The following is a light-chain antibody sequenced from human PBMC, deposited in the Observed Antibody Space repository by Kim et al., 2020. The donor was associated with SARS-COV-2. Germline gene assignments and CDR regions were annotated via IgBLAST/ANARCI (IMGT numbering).Light chain of an antibody. CDR3: QAWDSSSHVV. CDR2: QDS. Sequence: SYELTQPPSVSVSPGRTASITCSGDKLGDKYACWYQQKPGQSPVLVIYQDSKRPSGIPERFSGSNSGNTATLTISGTQAMDEADYYCQAWDSSSHVVFGGGTKLTVL. V-gene: IGLV3-1*01. CDR1: KLGDKY. J-gene: IGLJ2*01.